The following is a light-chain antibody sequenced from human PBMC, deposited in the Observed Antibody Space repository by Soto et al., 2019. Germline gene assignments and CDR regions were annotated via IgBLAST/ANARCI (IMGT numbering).Light chain of an antibody. CDR2: DVS. J-gene: IGLJ1*01. Sequence: QSVLTQPASWSGSPGRSITISCTGTSSDVGGYNYVSGYQQHPGNAPKLMIYDVSNRPSGVSNRFSGSKSGNTASLTISGLQAEDEADYYCSSYTSSSLHVFGTGTKVPV. CDR1: SSDVGGYNY. CDR3: SSYTSSSLHV. V-gene: IGLV2-14*03.